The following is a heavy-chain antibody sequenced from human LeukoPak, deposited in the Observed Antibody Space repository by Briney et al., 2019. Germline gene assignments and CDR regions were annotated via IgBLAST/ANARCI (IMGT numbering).Heavy chain of an antibody. J-gene: IGHJ3*02. CDR3: ARDENSGWYPHYAFDI. Sequence: PGGSLRLSCAASGFTFSSYSMNWVRQAPGKGLEWVSSITSSSSYIYYADSVKGRFTISRDNAKNSLYLQMNSLRAEDTAVYYCARDENSGWYPHYAFDIWGQGTMVTVSS. CDR2: ITSSSSYI. CDR1: GFTFSSYS. V-gene: IGHV3-21*01. D-gene: IGHD6-19*01.